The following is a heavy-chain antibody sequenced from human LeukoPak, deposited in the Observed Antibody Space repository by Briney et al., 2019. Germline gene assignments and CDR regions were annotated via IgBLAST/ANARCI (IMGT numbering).Heavy chain of an antibody. CDR1: GGTFSSYA. CDR3: ARGDSDYVWGSYLFFDY. Sequence: SVKVSCKASGGTFSSYAISWVRQAPGQGLEWMGGIIPIFGTANYAQKFQGRVTITSDESTSTAYMELSSLRSEDTAVYYCARGDSDYVWGSYLFFDYWGQGTLVTVSS. J-gene: IGHJ4*02. CDR2: IIPIFGTA. D-gene: IGHD3-16*02. V-gene: IGHV1-69*13.